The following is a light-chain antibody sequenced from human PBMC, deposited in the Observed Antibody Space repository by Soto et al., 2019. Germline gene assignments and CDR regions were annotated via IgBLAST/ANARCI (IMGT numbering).Light chain of an antibody. CDR3: SSYTSSSTYV. CDR1: SSDVGGYNY. Sequence: QSALTQPASVSGSPGQSITISCTGTSSDVGGYNYVSWYQQHPGKAPKLMIYDVSNRPSGVSNRFSGSKSGNTASLTISGLPVEDEADYSCSSYTSSSTYVFGTGTKVTVL. J-gene: IGLJ1*01. V-gene: IGLV2-14*01. CDR2: DVS.